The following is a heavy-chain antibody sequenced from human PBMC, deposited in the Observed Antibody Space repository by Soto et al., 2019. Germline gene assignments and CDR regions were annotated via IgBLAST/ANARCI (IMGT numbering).Heavy chain of an antibody. CDR2: IYPGDSDT. CDR3: ARLKLGDYDILTGYYNYLKAFDI. D-gene: IGHD3-9*01. Sequence: PGESLKISCKGSGYSFTSYWIGWVRQMPGKGLEWMGIIYPGDSDTRYSPSFQGQVTISADKSISTAYLQWSSLKASDTAMYYCARLKLGDYDILTGYYNYLKAFDIWGQGTMVTVSS. V-gene: IGHV5-51*01. CDR1: GYSFTSYW. J-gene: IGHJ3*02.